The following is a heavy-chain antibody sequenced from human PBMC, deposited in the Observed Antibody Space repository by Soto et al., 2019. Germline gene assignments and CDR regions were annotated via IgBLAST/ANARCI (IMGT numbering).Heavy chain of an antibody. CDR1: GGSISSGGYY. V-gene: IGHV4-31*03. J-gene: IGHJ3*02. CDR2: IYYSGST. CDR3: ARERLGPKWFGELLPHAFDI. D-gene: IGHD3-10*01. Sequence: QVQLQESGPGLVKPSQTLSLTCTVSGGSISSGGYYWSWIRQHPGKGLEWIGYIYYSGSTYYNPSLKSRVTILVDTSKNQFSLKLSSVTAADTAVYYCARERLGPKWFGELLPHAFDIWGQGTMVTVSS.